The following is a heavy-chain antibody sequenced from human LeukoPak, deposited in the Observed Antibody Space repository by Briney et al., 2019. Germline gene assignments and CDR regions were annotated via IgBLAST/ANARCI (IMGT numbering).Heavy chain of an antibody. CDR1: GFTFSSYS. CDR3: AKDIELYLGSDY. CDR2: ISGSGGYT. D-gene: IGHD1-7*01. J-gene: IGHJ4*02. V-gene: IGHV3-23*01. Sequence: EPGGSLRLSCAASGFTFSSYSMNWVRQAPGKGLEWVSAISGSGGYTYYADSVKGRFTISRDNSKSTLYLQMNSLRAEDTALYYCAKDIELYLGSDYWGQGTLVTVSS.